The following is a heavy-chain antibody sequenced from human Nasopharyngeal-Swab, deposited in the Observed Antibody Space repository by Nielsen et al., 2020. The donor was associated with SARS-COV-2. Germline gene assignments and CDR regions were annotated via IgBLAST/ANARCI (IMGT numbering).Heavy chain of an antibody. CDR1: GFTFDGYG. CDR3: ARDYYDSSGSAKGNDY. Sequence: GESLKISCAASGFTFDGYGMSWVRQAPGKGLEWVSGINWNGGSTGYADSVKGRFTISRDNAKNSLYLQMNSLRAEDTALYYCARDYYDSSGSAKGNDYWGQGTLVTVSS. J-gene: IGHJ4*02. D-gene: IGHD3-22*01. V-gene: IGHV3-20*04. CDR2: INWNGGST.